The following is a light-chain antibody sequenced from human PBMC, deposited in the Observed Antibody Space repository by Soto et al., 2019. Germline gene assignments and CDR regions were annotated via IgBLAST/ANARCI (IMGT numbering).Light chain of an antibody. CDR3: QQYGSSPT. CDR1: QSVSSSY. J-gene: IGKJ1*01. CDR2: DVS. Sequence: EIVLTQSPGTLSLSPGERATLSCRSSQSVSSSYLAWYQHKPGQAPRLLIYDVSSRATGIPDRFSGSGSGTDFTLTISILEPEDFAVYYCQQYGSSPTFDQGTKVEIK. V-gene: IGKV3-20*01.